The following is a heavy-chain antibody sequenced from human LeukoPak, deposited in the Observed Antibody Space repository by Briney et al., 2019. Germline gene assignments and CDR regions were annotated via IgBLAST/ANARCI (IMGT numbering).Heavy chain of an antibody. CDR1: GVPFSNYY. CDR3: TRAVAGHPD. Sequence: SETLSLTCGVSGVPFSNYYWRLVRQSPTQGLEWIGEINHSGYTNYNPSLKSRVTMSIDTSKNQFSLKLTSVTAADAGVYYCTRAVAGHPDWGQGTLVTVSS. V-gene: IGHV4-34*01. J-gene: IGHJ4*02. D-gene: IGHD6-19*01. CDR2: INHSGYT.